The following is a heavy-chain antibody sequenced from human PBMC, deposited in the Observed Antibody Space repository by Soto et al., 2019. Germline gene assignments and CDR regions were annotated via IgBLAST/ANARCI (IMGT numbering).Heavy chain of an antibody. CDR2: INHSGST. Sequence: QVQLQQWGAGLLKPSETLSLTCAVYGGSFSGYYWSWIRQPPGKGLEWIGEINHSGSTNYNPSLQGRGTIAGDTSKNQFALKLSSVTAADTAVYYCARGRRGVGADSSGPATYNWFDPWGQGTLVTVSS. J-gene: IGHJ5*02. D-gene: IGHD6-19*01. V-gene: IGHV4-34*01. CDR1: GGSFSGYY. CDR3: ARGRRGVGADSSGPATYNWFDP.